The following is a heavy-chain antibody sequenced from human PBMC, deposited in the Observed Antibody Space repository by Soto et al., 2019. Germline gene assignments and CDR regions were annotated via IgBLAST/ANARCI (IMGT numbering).Heavy chain of an antibody. J-gene: IGHJ3*02. V-gene: IGHV1-69*01. Sequence: QVQLVQSGAEVKKPGSSVKVSCKASGGTFSSYAISWVRQAPGQGLEWMGGIIPIFGTANYAQKFQGRVTITADESTSTAYMELSSLRSEDTGVYYCARGRGLGCSGGSCYSEAFDIWGQGTMVTVSS. CDR1: GGTFSSYA. D-gene: IGHD2-15*01. CDR2: IIPIFGTA. CDR3: ARGRGLGCSGGSCYSEAFDI.